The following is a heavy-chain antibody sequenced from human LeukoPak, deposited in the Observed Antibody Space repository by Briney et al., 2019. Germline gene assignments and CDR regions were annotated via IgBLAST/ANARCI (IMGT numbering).Heavy chain of an antibody. V-gene: IGHV1-69*13. Sequence: SVKVSCKASGGTFSSYAISRVRQAPGQGLEWMGGIIPIFGTANYAQKFQGRVTITADESTSTAYMELSSLRSEDTAVYYCARGISDTIFGVVRPTYGMDVWGQGTTVTVSS. CDR2: IIPIFGTA. CDR1: GGTFSSYA. D-gene: IGHD3-3*01. CDR3: ARGISDTIFGVVRPTYGMDV. J-gene: IGHJ6*02.